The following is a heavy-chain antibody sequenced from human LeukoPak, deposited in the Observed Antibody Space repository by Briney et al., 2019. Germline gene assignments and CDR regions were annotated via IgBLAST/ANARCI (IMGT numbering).Heavy chain of an antibody. CDR1: GYSISSGYY. J-gene: IGHJ4*02. Sequence: SETLSLTCAVSGYSISSGYYCGWIRQPPGKGLEGIGSFYHGGSTYYNPSLKSRVTIPVDTSKNQLSLKVSSVTAADTAMYYCARHSGSSSYFDYWGQGTLVTVSS. V-gene: IGHV4-38-2*01. CDR2: FYHGGST. CDR3: ARHSGSSSYFDY. D-gene: IGHD6-6*01.